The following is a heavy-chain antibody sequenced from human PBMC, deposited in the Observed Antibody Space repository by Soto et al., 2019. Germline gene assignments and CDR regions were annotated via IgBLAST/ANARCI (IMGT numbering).Heavy chain of an antibody. CDR2: INHSGST. J-gene: IGHJ6*02. V-gene: IGHV4-34*01. Sequence: PLQTMSLTWAVYGGSFIGYYWRWILQTPRKGLEWIGEINHSGSTNYNPSLKSRVTISVDTSKNQFSLKLSSVTAADTAVYYCARGPGDAWVGELLKPGHYGMAVWGQGTTVTVSS. CDR3: ARGPGDAWVGELLKPGHYGMAV. D-gene: IGHD3-10*01. CDR1: GGSFIGYY.